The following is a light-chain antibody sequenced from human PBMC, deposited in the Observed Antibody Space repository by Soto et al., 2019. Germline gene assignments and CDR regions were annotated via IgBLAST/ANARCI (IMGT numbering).Light chain of an antibody. J-gene: IGKJ1*01. CDR3: QHPTWT. CDR2: KAS. Sequence: DIQMTQSPSTLSASVGDRVTITCRARQSISSWLAWYQQKPGKAPKLLIYKASSLESGVPSRVSGSGSGTECTLTISSLQPDDFATYYCQHPTWTFGQGTKVEIK. V-gene: IGKV1-5*03. CDR1: QSISSW.